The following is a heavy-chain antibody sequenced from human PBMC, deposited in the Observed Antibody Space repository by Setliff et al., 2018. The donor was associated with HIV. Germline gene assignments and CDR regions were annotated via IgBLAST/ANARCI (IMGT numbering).Heavy chain of an antibody. J-gene: IGHJ4*02. CDR2: INPNMGDT. Sequence: GASVKVSCKTSGYTFSLYSIAWVRQAPGQGLEWMGRINPNMGDTQYAQKFQGRIIMTRDTSINTVYMELSSLTSDDTALYYCARQDIPTGYYLFDYWGQGTQVTVSS. D-gene: IGHD3-9*01. V-gene: IGHV1-2*06. CDR1: GYTFSLYS. CDR3: ARQDIPTGYYLFDY.